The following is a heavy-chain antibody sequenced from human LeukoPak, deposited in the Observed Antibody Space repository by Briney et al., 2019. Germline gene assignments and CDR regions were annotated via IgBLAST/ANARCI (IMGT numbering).Heavy chain of an antibody. V-gene: IGHV3-48*01. CDR1: GFTFSSYS. D-gene: IGHD1-26*01. CDR3: ARESISGHRDFDY. Sequence: GGSLRLSCAASGFTFSSYSMNWVRQAPGKGLEWVSYISSGSRTIYYADSVKGRFTMSRDNAKNSLYLQMNSLRAEDTAVYYCARESISGHRDFDYWGHGALVTVSS. CDR2: ISSGSRTI. J-gene: IGHJ4*01.